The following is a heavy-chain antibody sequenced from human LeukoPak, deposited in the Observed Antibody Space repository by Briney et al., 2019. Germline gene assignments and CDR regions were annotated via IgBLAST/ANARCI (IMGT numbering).Heavy chain of an antibody. D-gene: IGHD4-17*01. J-gene: IGHJ4*02. CDR3: AKWDYGVGFDN. CDR1: GFTITPYA. V-gene: IGHV3-23*01. Sequence: PGGSLRLSCAASGFTITPYAMNWVRQAPGKGLEWVSAISGSGGGTYYADSVKGRSTISRDTSKNTLYLQMNSLRAEDTAVYYCAKWDYGVGFDNWGQGTLVTVSS. CDR2: ISGSGGGT.